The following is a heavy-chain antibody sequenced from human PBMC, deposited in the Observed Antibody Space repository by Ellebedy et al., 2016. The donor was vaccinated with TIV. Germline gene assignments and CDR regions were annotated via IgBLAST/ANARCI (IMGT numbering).Heavy chain of an antibody. CDR2: INHSGST. Sequence: SETLSLTCAVYGGSFSGYYWSWIRQPPGKGLEWIGEINHSGSTNYNPSLKSRVTVSVDTSKNQFSLKLSSVTAADTAVYYCARMGYGDSFDYWGQGTLVTVSS. CDR3: ARMGYGDSFDY. J-gene: IGHJ4*02. V-gene: IGHV4-34*01. CDR1: GGSFSGYY. D-gene: IGHD4-17*01.